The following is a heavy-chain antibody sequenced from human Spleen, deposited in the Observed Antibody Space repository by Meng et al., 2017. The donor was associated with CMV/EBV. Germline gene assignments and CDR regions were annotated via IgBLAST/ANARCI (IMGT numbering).Heavy chain of an antibody. J-gene: IGHJ6*02. CDR2: INSDGSST. CDR1: GFTFSNSS. CDR3: ARGRQGSMDV. V-gene: IGHV3-74*01. Sequence: GGSLRLSCAASGFTFSNSSMSWVRQAPGKGLVWVSRINSDGSSTSYADSAKGRFTISRDNAKNTLYLQMNSLRAEDTAVYYCARGRQGSMDVWGQGTTVTVSS.